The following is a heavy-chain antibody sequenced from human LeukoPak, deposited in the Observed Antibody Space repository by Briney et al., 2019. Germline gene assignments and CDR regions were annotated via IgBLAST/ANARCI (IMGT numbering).Heavy chain of an antibody. D-gene: IGHD5-12*01. J-gene: IGHJ4*02. CDR1: GYTFTSYA. Sequence: ASVKVSCKASGYTFTSYAMHWVRQAPGQRLEWMGWINAGNGNTKYSQKFQGRVTITRDTSASTAYMELSSLRSEDTAVYYCARGGRNSGYDRLPFDYWGQGTLVTVSS. CDR3: ARGGRNSGYDRLPFDY. V-gene: IGHV1-3*01. CDR2: INAGNGNT.